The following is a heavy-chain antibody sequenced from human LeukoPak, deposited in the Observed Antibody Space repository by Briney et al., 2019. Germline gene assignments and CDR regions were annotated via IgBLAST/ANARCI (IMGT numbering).Heavy chain of an antibody. CDR1: GFIFSSYA. Sequence: GGPLRLSCAASGFIFSSYAMSWLRQPPGEGLEWVSAISGSGGSTYYADSVKGRFTISRDNSKNTLYLQMNSLRAEDTAVYYCAKMGAVTTHYYYYYMDVWGKGTTVTVSS. V-gene: IGHV3-23*01. CDR2: ISGSGGST. CDR3: AKMGAVTTHYYYYYMDV. J-gene: IGHJ6*03. D-gene: IGHD4-17*01.